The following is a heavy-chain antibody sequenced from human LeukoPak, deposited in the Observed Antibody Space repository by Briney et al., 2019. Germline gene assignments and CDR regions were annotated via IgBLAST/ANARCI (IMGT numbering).Heavy chain of an antibody. CDR3: AKDLFGSGSYEY. CDR2: LRSGGNDK. J-gene: IGHJ4*02. Sequence: PGGSLRLSCAASGFSLSTADMHWVRQAPGKGLEWVAFLRSGGNDKYYAGSVKGRFTISRDNSKNTLFLQMNSLRAEDTAVYYCAKDLFGSGSYEYWGQGTLVTVSS. V-gene: IGHV3-30*02. D-gene: IGHD3-10*01. CDR1: GFSLSTAD.